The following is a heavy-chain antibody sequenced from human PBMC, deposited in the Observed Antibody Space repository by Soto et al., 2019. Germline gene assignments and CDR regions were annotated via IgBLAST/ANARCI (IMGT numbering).Heavy chain of an antibody. V-gene: IGHV1-18*01. CDR2: ISAYNGNR. D-gene: IGHD7-27*01. J-gene: IGHJ6*03. CDR3: ARVNRRMLWGYYYYMDV. CDR1: GYTFTNYG. Sequence: QVQLVQSGTEVKKPGAAVKVSCKASGYTFTNYGISWVRQATGHGPEWMGWISAYNGNRNYAQKLQGRLTMTTDTSTSTAYMELRSLRSDDTAVYYCARVNRRMLWGYYYYMDVWGKGTTVTVSS.